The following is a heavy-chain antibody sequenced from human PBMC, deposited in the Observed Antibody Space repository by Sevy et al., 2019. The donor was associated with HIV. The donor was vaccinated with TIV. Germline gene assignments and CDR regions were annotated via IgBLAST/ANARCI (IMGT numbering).Heavy chain of an antibody. CDR3: AVIQLYYYYMDV. D-gene: IGHD5-18*01. CDR1: GFTFSSYA. CDR2: ISGSGGST. J-gene: IGHJ6*03. V-gene: IGHV3-23*01. Sequence: GESLKISCAASGFTFSSYAMSWVRQAPGKGLEWVSAISGSGGSTYYADSVKGRLTISKDNSKNTRYLQMNSLRAEDTAVYYCAVIQLYYYYMDVWGKGTTVTVSS.